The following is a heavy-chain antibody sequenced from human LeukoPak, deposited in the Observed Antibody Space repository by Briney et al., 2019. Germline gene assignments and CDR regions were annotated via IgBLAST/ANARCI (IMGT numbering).Heavy chain of an antibody. J-gene: IGHJ4*02. CDR2: INPRGGGT. CDR1: GYTFTSYY. Sequence: ASVKVSCKASGYTFTSYYIHWVRQAPGQGLEWMGIINPRGGGTRYAQKFQGRVTMTSDTSTTTVYMELSSLRSEDTAVYYCARALGYRGCDYGWYYDYWGQGTLVTVSS. V-gene: IGHV1-46*01. CDR3: ARALGYRGCDYGWYYDY. D-gene: IGHD5-12*01.